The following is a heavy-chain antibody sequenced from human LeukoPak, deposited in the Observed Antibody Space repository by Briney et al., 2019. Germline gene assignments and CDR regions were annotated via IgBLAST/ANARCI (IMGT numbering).Heavy chain of an antibody. V-gene: IGHV1-2*02. D-gene: IGHD5-24*01. CDR2: INPNSGGT. J-gene: IGHJ4*02. CDR1: GYTFTRYY. Sequence: ASVTVSCKASGYTFTRYYMHWVRQAPGQGLEWMGWINPNSGGTNYAQKFQGRVTMTRDTSISTAYMELSRLRSDDTAVYYCARDGGDGYIPFDYWGQGTLVTVAS. CDR3: ARDGGDGYIPFDY.